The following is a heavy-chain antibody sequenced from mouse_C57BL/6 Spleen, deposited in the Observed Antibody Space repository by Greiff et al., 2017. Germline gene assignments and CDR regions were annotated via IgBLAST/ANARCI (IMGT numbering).Heavy chain of an antibody. J-gene: IGHJ2*01. Sequence: EVQRVESGGGLVQPGGSMKLSCVASGFTFSNYWMNWVRQSPEKGLEWVAQIRLKSDNYATHYAESVKGRFTISRDDSKSSVYLQMNNLRAEDTGIYYCTGGTAQATFDYWGQGTTLTVSS. CDR3: TGGTAQATFDY. CDR2: IRLKSDNYAT. D-gene: IGHD3-1*01. V-gene: IGHV6-3*01. CDR1: GFTFSNYW.